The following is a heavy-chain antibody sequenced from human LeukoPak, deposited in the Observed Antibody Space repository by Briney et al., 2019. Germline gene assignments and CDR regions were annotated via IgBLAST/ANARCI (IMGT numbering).Heavy chain of an antibody. D-gene: IGHD5-24*01. V-gene: IGHV4-4*07. CDR2: IDASGST. CDR1: GASVSSYF. Sequence: SETLSLTCTVSGASVSSYFWIWIRQSAGRGLEWIGRIDASGSTNFNPSLESRVTMSVDSSKNQFYLRLSSVTAADTALYYCARKDGDIWGQGTMVTVSS. CDR3: ARKDGDI. J-gene: IGHJ3*02.